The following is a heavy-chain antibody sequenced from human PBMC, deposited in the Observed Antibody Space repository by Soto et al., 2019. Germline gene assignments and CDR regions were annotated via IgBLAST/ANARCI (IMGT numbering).Heavy chain of an antibody. CDR3: ARDTVGSWYPTDY. Sequence: GGSLRHSSAASGFNFSSYWMHCVRQAPGKGLVWVSRINSDGSSTSYADSVKGRFTISRDDAKNTLYLQMNGLRAEDTAVYSCARDTVGSWYPTDYWGQGTLVNVSS. CDR2: INSDGSST. D-gene: IGHD6-13*01. J-gene: IGHJ4*02. V-gene: IGHV3-74*01. CDR1: GFNFSSYW.